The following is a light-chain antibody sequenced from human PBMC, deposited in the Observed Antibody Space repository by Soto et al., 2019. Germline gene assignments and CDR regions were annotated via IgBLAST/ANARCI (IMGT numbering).Light chain of an antibody. CDR1: QSISSW. Sequence: DIQMTQSPSTLSASVGDRVTSTCRASQSISSWLAWYQQKPGKAPKLLIYKASSLEGGVPSRFSGSGSGTDFTLTISSLQPDDFATYYCQQYHSYSLTFGGGIKVDIQ. CDR2: KAS. V-gene: IGKV1-5*03. J-gene: IGKJ4*01. CDR3: QQYHSYSLT.